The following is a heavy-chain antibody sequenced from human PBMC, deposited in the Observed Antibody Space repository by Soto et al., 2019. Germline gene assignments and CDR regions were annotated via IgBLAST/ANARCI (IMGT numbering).Heavy chain of an antibody. CDR2: ISSSSSTI. J-gene: IGHJ5*02. D-gene: IGHD3-10*01. CDR1: GFTFNSYS. CDR3: ARLPYYYGSGNYWFDP. V-gene: IGHV3-48*01. Sequence: PGGSLRLSCAASGFTFNSYSMNWVRQAPGKGLEWVSYISSSSSTIQYADSVKGRFTISRDNAKNSLYLQMNSLRAEDTAVYFCARLPYYYGSGNYWFDPWGQGTLVTVSS.